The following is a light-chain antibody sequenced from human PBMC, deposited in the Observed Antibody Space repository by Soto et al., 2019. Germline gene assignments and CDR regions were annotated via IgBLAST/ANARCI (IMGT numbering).Light chain of an antibody. Sequence: MQMTQSPSFLSASLGDGFTITCRASQSIGKHLSWYQQKPGKAPKFLIYGASTLQSGVPSRFTGSGSGTDFTLTVNSLQAEDFAIYYCQQSYSSPTTFGQGTRLEI. J-gene: IGKJ5*01. CDR3: QQSYSSPTT. CDR2: GAS. CDR1: QSIGKH. V-gene: IGKV1-39*01.